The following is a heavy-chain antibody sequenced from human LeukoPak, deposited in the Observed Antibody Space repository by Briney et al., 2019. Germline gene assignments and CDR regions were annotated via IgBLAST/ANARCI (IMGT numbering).Heavy chain of an antibody. Sequence: GGSLRLSCAASGFTFNRNAISWVRQAPGKGLEWVSTIGGSGDKTFYADSVKGRFTISRDNSKNMVHLQMNSLTGEDTALYYCVRRGDASTGWGDHDFWGQGALVTVSS. CDR3: VRRGDASTGWGDHDF. D-gene: IGHD6-19*01. CDR2: IGGSGDKT. V-gene: IGHV3-23*01. J-gene: IGHJ4*02. CDR1: GFTFNRNA.